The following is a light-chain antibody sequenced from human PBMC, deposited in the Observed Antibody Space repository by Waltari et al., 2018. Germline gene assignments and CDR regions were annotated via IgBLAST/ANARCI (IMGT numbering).Light chain of an antibody. V-gene: IGKV1-5*03. CDR2: EAS. J-gene: IGKJ4*01. CDR3: QQYNSYSLLT. CDR1: QSISKW. Sequence: DIRMTQSPSTLSASAGDRVIISCRASQSISKWLAWYQHKPGKAPKLLIYEASTLQSGFPSRFSGTGSGTDFTLTISSLQPDDFATYYCQQYNSYSLLTFGGGTKVEIK.